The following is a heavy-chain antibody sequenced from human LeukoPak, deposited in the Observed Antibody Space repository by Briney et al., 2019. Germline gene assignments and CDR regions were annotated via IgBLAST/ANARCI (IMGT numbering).Heavy chain of an antibody. CDR3: ATGVGTGALDAFDI. V-gene: IGHV1-24*01. J-gene: IGHJ3*02. D-gene: IGHD3/OR15-3a*01. CDR2: FDPEDGET. Sequence: VSVKVSCKVSGYTLTELSMHWVRQAPGKGLEWMGGFDPEDGETIYAQKFQGRVTMTEDTSTDTAYMELSSLRSGDTAVYYCATGVGTGALDAFDIWGQGTMVTVSS. CDR1: GYTLTELS.